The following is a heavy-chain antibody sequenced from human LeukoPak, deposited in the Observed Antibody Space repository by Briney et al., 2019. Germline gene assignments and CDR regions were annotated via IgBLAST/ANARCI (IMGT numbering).Heavy chain of an antibody. CDR2: ISSSSSYI. CDR3: ARDRDWNFDY. V-gene: IGHV3-21*01. CDR1: GFTFSSYA. Sequence: GSLRLSCAASGFTFSSYAMSWVRQAPGKGLEWVSSISSSSSYIYYADSVKGRFTISRDNAKNSLYLQMNSLRAEDTAVYYCARDRDWNFDYWGQGTLVTVSS. D-gene: IGHD3/OR15-3a*01. J-gene: IGHJ4*02.